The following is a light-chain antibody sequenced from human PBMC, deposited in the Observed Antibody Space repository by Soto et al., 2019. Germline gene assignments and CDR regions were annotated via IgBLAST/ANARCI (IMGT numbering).Light chain of an antibody. V-gene: IGKV3-11*01. Sequence: EVVMTQSPATLSVSPGEGATLSCRASQSLINFVAWYQHIPGQPPRLLIYDASKRATGIPTRFSGSGSGTDFTLTISSLQPEDFAVYYCQQRSNWPDAFGQGTRLEIK. J-gene: IGKJ5*01. CDR2: DAS. CDR3: QQRSNWPDA. CDR1: QSLINF.